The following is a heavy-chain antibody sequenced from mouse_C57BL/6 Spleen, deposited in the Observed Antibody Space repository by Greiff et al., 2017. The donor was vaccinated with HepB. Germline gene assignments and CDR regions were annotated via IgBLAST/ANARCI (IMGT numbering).Heavy chain of an antibody. V-gene: IGHV14-3*01. CDR3: ARRDYYGSSFYFDY. D-gene: IGHD1-1*01. CDR2: IDPANGNT. Sequence: EVQLQQSGAELVKPGASVKLSCTASGFNIKNTYMHWVKQRPEQGLEWIGRIDPANGNTKYAPKFQGKATITADTSSNTAYLQLSSLTSEDTAIYYCARRDYYGSSFYFDYWGQGTTLTVSS. CDR1: GFNIKNTY. J-gene: IGHJ2*01.